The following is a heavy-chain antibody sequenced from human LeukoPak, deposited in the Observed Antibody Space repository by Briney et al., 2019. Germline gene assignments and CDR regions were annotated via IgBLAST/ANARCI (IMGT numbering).Heavy chain of an antibody. CDR3: AKDGRYSGYDFADS. J-gene: IGHJ4*02. CDR2: LTGSGHQI. V-gene: IGHV3-23*01. Sequence: GSLRLSCTASGFTFNNFAMSWVCQAPGEGLEWLASLTGSGHQIYYADSVRGRFTISRDNSENTLYLDMNNLRAEDTAIYYCAKDGRYSGYDFADSWGQGTLVTVSS. CDR1: GFTFNNFA. D-gene: IGHD5-12*01.